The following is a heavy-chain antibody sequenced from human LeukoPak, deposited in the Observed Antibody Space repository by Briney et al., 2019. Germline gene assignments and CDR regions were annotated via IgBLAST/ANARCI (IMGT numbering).Heavy chain of an antibody. CDR1: GFIFSNYA. CDR3: ARGDSDYYYGMDV. J-gene: IGHJ6*02. Sequence: SGGSLRLSCATSGFIFSNYAMTWVRQAPGKGLEWVSTSIGTSGTYYADSVKGRFTISRDNAKNSLYLQMNSLRAEDTAVYYCARGDSDYYYGMDVWGQGTTVTVSS. V-gene: IGHV3-21*04. D-gene: IGHD3-10*01. CDR2: SIGTSGT.